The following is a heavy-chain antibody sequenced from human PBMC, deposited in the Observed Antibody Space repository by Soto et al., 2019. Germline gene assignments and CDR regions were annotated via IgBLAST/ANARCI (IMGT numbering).Heavy chain of an antibody. V-gene: IGHV4-34*01. Sequence: QVQLQQWGAGLLKPSETLSLTCAVYGGSFSGYYWSWIRQPPGKGLEWIGEINHSGSTNYNPSLKSRVTISVDTSKNQFSLKLSSVTAADTAVYYCARAYRYWFDPWGQGTLVTVSS. CDR2: INHSGST. D-gene: IGHD1-26*01. J-gene: IGHJ5*02. CDR1: GGSFSGYY. CDR3: ARAYRYWFDP.